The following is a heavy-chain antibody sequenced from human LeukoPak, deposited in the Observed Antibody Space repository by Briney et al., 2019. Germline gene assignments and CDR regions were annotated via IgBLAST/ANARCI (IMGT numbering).Heavy chain of an antibody. CDR1: GFTFSSHT. D-gene: IGHD3-10*01. CDR3: VRRLYYGSWTYYNPMVGSWFDP. CDR2: ISSSSSYI. V-gene: IGHV3-21*01. J-gene: IGHJ5*02. Sequence: PGGSLRLSCAASGFTFSSHTMNWVRQAPGKGLEWVSSISSSSSYIYYADSVKGRFTMSRDNAKNSLYLQMNSLRAENTAVYYCVRRLYYGSWTYYNPMVGSWFDPWGQGTLVTVSS.